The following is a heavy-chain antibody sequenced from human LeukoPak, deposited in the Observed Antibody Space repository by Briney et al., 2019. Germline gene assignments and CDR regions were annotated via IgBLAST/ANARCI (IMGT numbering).Heavy chain of an antibody. J-gene: IGHJ3*02. D-gene: IGHD2-21*02. V-gene: IGHV1-2*02. CDR3: ASSAYCGGDCYPDDAFDI. Sequence: ASVKVSCKASGYTFTGYYMHWVRQAPGQGLEWMGWINPNSGGTNYAQRLQGRVTMTRDTSISTAYMELSRLRSDDTAVYYCASSAYCGGDCYPDDAFDIWGQGTMITVSS. CDR1: GYTFTGYY. CDR2: INPNSGGT.